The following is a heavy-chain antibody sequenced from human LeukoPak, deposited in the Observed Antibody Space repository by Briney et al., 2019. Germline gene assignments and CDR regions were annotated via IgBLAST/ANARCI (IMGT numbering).Heavy chain of an antibody. CDR1: GFTFSSYS. CDR2: IRYDGSNK. J-gene: IGHJ5*02. Sequence: GGSLRPSCAASGFTFSSYSMNWVRQAPGKGLEWVAFIRYDGSNKYYADSVKGRFTISRDNANSSLYLQMDSLSPEDTAVYYCARDPHNVAANWFDPWGQGALVTVSS. V-gene: IGHV3-30*02. CDR3: ARDPHNVAANWFDP. D-gene: IGHD6-13*01.